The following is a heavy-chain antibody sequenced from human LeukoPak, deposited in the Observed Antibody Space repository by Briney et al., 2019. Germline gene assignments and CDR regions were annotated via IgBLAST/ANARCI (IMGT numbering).Heavy chain of an antibody. CDR2: INPIGGST. CDR3: ATGGYSYGPLYYGHYVWVY. Sequence: ASVKVSCKASRYTFTSYYMHCVRQAPGQGLEWMGIINPIGGSTSYPQKFQGRVTMTRATSTSTVYMELSSLRSEDTAVYSCATGGYSYGPLYYGHYVWVYWGPGTLVTVSS. CDR1: RYTFTSYY. D-gene: IGHD5-18*01. V-gene: IGHV1-46*01. J-gene: IGHJ4*02.